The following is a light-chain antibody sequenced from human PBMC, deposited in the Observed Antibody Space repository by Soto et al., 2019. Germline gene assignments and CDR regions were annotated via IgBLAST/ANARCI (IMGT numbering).Light chain of an antibody. CDR1: QNVRNY. V-gene: IGKV3-11*01. CDR2: DTS. J-gene: IGKJ5*01. CDR3: QQRSNWPIT. Sequence: EIVLTQSPDTLSLSPGERVTLSCRASQNVRNYIIWYQQKPGQAPRLLISDTSTRAAGIPTRFSGTGSGTDYTLTISSLQPEDFAVYYCQQRSNWPITFGQGTRLEIK.